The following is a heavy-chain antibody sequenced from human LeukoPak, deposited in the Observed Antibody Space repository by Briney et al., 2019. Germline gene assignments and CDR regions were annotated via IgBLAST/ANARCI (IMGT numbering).Heavy chain of an antibody. CDR3: ARAGGIDY. D-gene: IGHD3-16*01. Sequence: GGSLRLSSVASGFTFSSYSMNWVREAPGKGVESVSYIGSSRSTIYNAGSVKGRFTISRDNAKNSLDLQMNSLRAEDTAVYCCARAGGIDYWGQGTLVTV. CDR2: IGSSRSTI. J-gene: IGHJ4*02. CDR1: GFTFSSYS. V-gene: IGHV3-48*01.